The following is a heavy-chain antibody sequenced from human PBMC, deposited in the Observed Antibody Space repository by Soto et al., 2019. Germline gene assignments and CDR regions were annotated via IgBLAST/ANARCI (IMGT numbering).Heavy chain of an antibody. V-gene: IGHV4-59*12. Sequence: PSETLSLTCTASGASISRYYWNWVRQFPGKGLEWIGHIYHGEITNYNPSLKSRVTISVDTSKNQFSLQLNSVTPDDTAVYYCARVPNPFRLIVGYEDAFDFWGQGTVVTVSS. J-gene: IGHJ3*01. CDR2: IYHGEIT. CDR1: GASISRYY. D-gene: IGHD5-12*01. CDR3: ARVPNPFRLIVGYEDAFDF.